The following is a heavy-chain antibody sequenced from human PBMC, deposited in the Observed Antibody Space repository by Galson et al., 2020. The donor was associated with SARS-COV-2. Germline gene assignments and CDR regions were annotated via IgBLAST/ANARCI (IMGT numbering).Heavy chain of an antibody. J-gene: IGHJ4*02. CDR1: GFTFSSYA. V-gene: IGHV3-23*01. D-gene: IGHD2-2*01. CDR3: AKDSAQQFPFAGSPEYQFDW. CDR2: ISGSGGST. Sequence: GGSLRLSCGASGFTFSSYAMSWVRQAPGKGLEWVSGISGSGGSTYYADSVKGRFTISRDNSKNTLYLQMDGLRAEDTAVYYCAKDSAQQFPFAGSPEYQFDWWGQGTLVTVSS.